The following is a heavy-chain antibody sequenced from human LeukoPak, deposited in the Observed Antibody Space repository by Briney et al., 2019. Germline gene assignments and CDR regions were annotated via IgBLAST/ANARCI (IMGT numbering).Heavy chain of an antibody. J-gene: IGHJ4*02. CDR1: GFTFSSYA. CDR3: ARGDAFSGDH. CDR2: IHPEGNEK. V-gene: IGHV3-7*04. Sequence: GGSLRLSCAASGFTFSSYAMSWVRQAPGRGLEWVANIHPEGNEKYHVESVKGRFTISRDNTKNLLFLQMNGLRVEDTAVYYCARGDAFSGDHWGQGTLVTVSS.